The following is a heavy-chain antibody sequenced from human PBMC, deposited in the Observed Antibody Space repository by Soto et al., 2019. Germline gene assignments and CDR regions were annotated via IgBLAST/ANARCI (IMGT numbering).Heavy chain of an antibody. V-gene: IGHV3-23*01. D-gene: IGHD5-12*01. CDR2: ISGRGDST. CDR1: GFTFSTNS. J-gene: IGHJ5*02. Sequence: EVQLLESGGGLVQPGGTLRVSCADSGFTFSTNSMTWVRQAPGKGLEWVCGISGRGDSTHYADSVKGRFTISRDNSKNMVYLQMNSLTADDTAVYFCSKWDGYGDQWGQGPLVTVSS. CDR3: SKWDGYGDQ.